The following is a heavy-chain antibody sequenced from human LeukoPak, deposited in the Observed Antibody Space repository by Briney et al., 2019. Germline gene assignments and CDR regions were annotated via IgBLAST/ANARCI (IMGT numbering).Heavy chain of an antibody. J-gene: IGHJ4*02. D-gene: IGHD2-15*01. CDR1: GFSFSSFA. CDR3: AKACRGGSCYDY. CDR2: ITGSGSNT. V-gene: IGHV3-23*01. Sequence: GGSLRLSCAASGFSFSSFAMSWVRQAPGKGLEWVSAITGSGSNTYYADSVKGRFTISRDNSKNTLYLQMNSLRADDTAVYYCAKACRGGSCYDYWGQGTLVTVSS.